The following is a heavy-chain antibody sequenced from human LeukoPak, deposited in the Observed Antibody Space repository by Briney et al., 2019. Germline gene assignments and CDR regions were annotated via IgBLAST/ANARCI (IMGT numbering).Heavy chain of an antibody. CDR1: GGSISSYY. V-gene: IGHV4-59*12. D-gene: IGHD2-2*01. CDR3: ARDIDIVVVPAASGFGWFDP. Sequence: SETLSLTCTVSGGSISSYYWSWIRQPPGKGLEWIGYIYYSGSTNYNPSLKSRVTISVDTSKNQFSLKLSSVTAADTAVYYCARDIDIVVVPAASGFGWFDPWGQGTLVTVSS. CDR2: IYYSGST. J-gene: IGHJ5*02.